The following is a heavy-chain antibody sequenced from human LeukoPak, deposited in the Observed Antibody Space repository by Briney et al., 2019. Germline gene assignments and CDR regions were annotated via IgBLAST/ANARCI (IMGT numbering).Heavy chain of an antibody. Sequence: GGSLRLSCAASGFTFSSYSMNWVRQAPGKGLEWVSSISSSSSYIYYADSVKGRFTISRDNAKNSLYLQMNSLRAEDTAVYYCARDLYYYDSSAHGGDYYYMDVWGKGTTVTVSS. D-gene: IGHD3-22*01. CDR3: ARDLYYYDSSAHGGDYYYMDV. J-gene: IGHJ6*03. V-gene: IGHV3-21*01. CDR2: ISSSSSYI. CDR1: GFTFSSYS.